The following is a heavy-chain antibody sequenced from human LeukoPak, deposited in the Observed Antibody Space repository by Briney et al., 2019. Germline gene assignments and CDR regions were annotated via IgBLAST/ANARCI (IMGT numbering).Heavy chain of an antibody. CDR1: GGSPSSGSYY. CDR2: IYTSGST. J-gene: IGHJ4*02. D-gene: IGHD2-2*01. CDR3: ARSSVVPAAAFFDY. V-gene: IGHV4-61*02. Sequence: PSETLSLTCTVSGGSPSSGSYYWSWIRQPAGKGLEWIGRIYTSGSTNYNPSLKSRVTISVDTSKNQFSLKLSSVTAADTAVYYCARSSVVPAAAFFDYWGQGTLVTVSS.